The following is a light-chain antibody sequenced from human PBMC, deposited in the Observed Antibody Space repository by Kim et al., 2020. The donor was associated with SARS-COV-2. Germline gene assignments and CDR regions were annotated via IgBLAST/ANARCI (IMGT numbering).Light chain of an antibody. CDR3: QRYDTSGT. J-gene: IGKJ1*01. V-gene: IGKV1-5*03. Sequence: GDRVTITCRTSQSISSWVAWYQQKPGKAPKLLINKASALESGVPSRFSGSGYGTEFTLTISSLQPDDFATYYCQRYDTSGTFGQGTKVDIK. CDR2: KAS. CDR1: QSISSW.